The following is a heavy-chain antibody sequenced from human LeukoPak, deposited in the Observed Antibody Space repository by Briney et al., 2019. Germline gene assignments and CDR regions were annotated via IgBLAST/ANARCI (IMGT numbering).Heavy chain of an antibody. CDR2: ISGSGGST. CDR1: GFTFSSYG. V-gene: IGHV3-23*01. J-gene: IGHJ4*02. CDR3: AKVASSVSVVDY. Sequence: GGTLRLSCAASGFTFSSYGMSWVRQAPGKGLEWVSAISGSGGSTYYADSVKGRFTISRDNSKNTLYLQMNSLRAEDTAVYYCAKVASSVSVVDYWGQGTLVTVSS. D-gene: IGHD2-15*01.